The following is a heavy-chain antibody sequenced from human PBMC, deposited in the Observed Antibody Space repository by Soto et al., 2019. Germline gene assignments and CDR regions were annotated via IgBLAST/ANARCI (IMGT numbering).Heavy chain of an antibody. CDR2: VQPGESHI. V-gene: IGHV5-51*01. CDR3: ARTSSTWYMDV. Sequence: PXESLKISCKGSGYSFTNYWIGLVRQMPGKGLEWMGLVQPGESHIRYSPSFQGQVTISADKSISTAYLQWSSLKASDTAMYYCARTSSTWYMDVWGRGTTVTVSS. J-gene: IGHJ6*02. CDR1: GYSFTNYW. D-gene: IGHD6-13*01.